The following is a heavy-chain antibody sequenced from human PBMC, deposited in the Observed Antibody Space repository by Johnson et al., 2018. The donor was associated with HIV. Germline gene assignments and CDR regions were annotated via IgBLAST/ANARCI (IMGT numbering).Heavy chain of an antibody. CDR3: ATSMGATALAFDI. CDR2: IKSDGSDT. J-gene: IGHJ3*02. V-gene: IGHV3-74*01. D-gene: IGHD1-26*01. CDR1: GFTFSNYW. Sequence: VQLVESGGGLVQPGGSLRLSCAASGFTFSNYWMHWVRQAPGKGLVWVSRIKSDGSDTSYADSVKGRFTISRDNAKHTLYLQMNSLRAEDTAVYYCATSMGATALAFDIWGQGTMVTVSS.